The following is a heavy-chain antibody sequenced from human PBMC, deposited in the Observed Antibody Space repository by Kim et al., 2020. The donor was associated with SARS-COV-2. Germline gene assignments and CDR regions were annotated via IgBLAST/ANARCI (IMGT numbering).Heavy chain of an antibody. D-gene: IGHD1-26*01. CDR2: ISGSGTST. V-gene: IGHV3-23*01. CDR1: GFTFNTYA. Sequence: GGSLRLSCAVSGFTFNTYAMSWVRQAPGKGLEWVSSISGSGTSTLYADSVRGRFTISRDNSKNTLYLQMGSLRVEDTAIYYCARELTPYLLGATSGTLDYWGQGALVTVSS. CDR3: ARELTPYLLGATSGTLDY. J-gene: IGHJ4*02.